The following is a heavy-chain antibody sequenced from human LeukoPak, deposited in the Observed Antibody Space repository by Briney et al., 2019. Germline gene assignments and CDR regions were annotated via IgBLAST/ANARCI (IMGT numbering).Heavy chain of an antibody. Sequence: TGGSLRLSCAASGFTFSSYSMNWVRQAPGKGLEWVSSISSSSSYIYYADSVKGRFTISRDNAKNSLYLQMNSLRAEDTAVYYCAKEWAFGDIVVVVAILELGFDYWGQGTLVTVSS. CDR2: ISSSSSYI. CDR1: GFTFSSYS. J-gene: IGHJ4*02. V-gene: IGHV3-21*01. CDR3: AKEWAFGDIVVVVAILELGFDY. D-gene: IGHD2-15*01.